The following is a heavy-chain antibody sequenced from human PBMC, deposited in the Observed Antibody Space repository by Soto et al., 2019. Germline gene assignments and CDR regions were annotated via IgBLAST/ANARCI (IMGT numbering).Heavy chain of an antibody. J-gene: IGHJ4*02. CDR1: GCTFTTYD. D-gene: IGHD6-25*01. V-gene: IGHV1-8*01. CDR2: MNPYGGNT. CDR3: ARRKERSGPHYFDY. Sequence: ASVKVSCKASGCTFTTYDISWVRQATGQGLEWMGWMNPYGGNTGYAQKFQGRVTVTRNTSISTVYMELSGLRPDDTAVYYCARRKERSGPHYFDYWGQGSQVTVS.